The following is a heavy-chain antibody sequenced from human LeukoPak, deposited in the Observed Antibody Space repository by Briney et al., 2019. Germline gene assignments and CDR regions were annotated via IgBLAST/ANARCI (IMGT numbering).Heavy chain of an antibody. D-gene: IGHD6-6*01. CDR3: ARVAARRVRRTYYMDV. V-gene: IGHV4-34*01. J-gene: IGHJ6*03. Sequence: MPSETLSLTCAVYGGSFSGYYWSWIRQPPGKGREWIGEIKHSGSTNYNPSLKRRVTISVDTSKNQFSLKLSSVTAADTAVYYCARVAARRVRRTYYMDVWGKGTTVTVA. CDR2: IKHSGST. CDR1: GGSFSGYY.